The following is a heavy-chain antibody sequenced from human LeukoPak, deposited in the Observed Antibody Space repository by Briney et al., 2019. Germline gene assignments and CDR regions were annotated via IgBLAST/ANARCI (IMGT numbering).Heavy chain of an antibody. CDR2: IYYSGST. CDR3: AREVVPAAMPGMREHPNWFDP. D-gene: IGHD2-2*01. J-gene: IGHJ5*02. V-gene: IGHV4-39*07. Sequence: SETLSLTCTVSGGSISSSSYYWGWIRQPPGKGLEWIGSIYYSGSTSYNPSLKSRVTISVDTSKNQFSLKLSSVTAADTAVYYCAREVVPAAMPGMREHPNWFDPWGQGTLVTVSS. CDR1: GGSISSSSYY.